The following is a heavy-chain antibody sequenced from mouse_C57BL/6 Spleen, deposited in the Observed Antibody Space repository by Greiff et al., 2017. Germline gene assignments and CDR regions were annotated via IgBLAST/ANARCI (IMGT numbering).Heavy chain of an antibody. CDR3: ARGFITTVVGPSYAKDY. V-gene: IGHV5-9*01. D-gene: IGHD1-1*01. CDR1: GFTFSSYT. J-gene: IGHJ4*01. Sequence: EVKLVESGGGLVKPGGSLKLSCAASGFTFSSYTMSWVRQTPEKRLEWVATISGGGGNTYYPDSVKGRFTISRDNAKNTLYLQMSSLRSEDTALYYCARGFITTVVGPSYAKDYWGQGTSVTVSS. CDR2: ISGGGGNT.